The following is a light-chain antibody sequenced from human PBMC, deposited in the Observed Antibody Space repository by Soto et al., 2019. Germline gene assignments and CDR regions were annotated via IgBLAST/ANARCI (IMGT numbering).Light chain of an antibody. V-gene: IGLV1-44*01. CDR1: SSNIGSNT. J-gene: IGLJ1*01. CDR2: SNN. Sequence: QSVLTQPPSASGTPGQRVTISCSGSSSNIGSNTVNWYQQLPGTAPKLLIHSNNQRPSGVPDRFSGYKSGTSASLAISGLQSEDEADYYCASWDDSLNGYVFGTGTKVTVL. CDR3: ASWDDSLNGYV.